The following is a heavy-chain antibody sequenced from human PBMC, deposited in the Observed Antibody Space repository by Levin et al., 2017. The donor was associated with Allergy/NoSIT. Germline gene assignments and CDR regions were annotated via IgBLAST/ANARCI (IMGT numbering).Heavy chain of an antibody. Sequence: ESLKISCSVSGFTFEIYGMNWVRPAPGKRLEWVSHISASGSPTYYADPVRGRFTISRDNAKQSLYLQMTSLRVEDTAVYYCARGLFDFWGQGALVTVSS. CDR1: GFTFEIYG. D-gene: IGHD5-12*01. V-gene: IGHV3-48*04. J-gene: IGHJ4*02. CDR3: ARGLFDF. CDR2: ISASGSPT.